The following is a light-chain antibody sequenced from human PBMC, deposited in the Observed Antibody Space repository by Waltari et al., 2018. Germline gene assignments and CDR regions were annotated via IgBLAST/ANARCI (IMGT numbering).Light chain of an antibody. J-gene: IGLJ2*01. CDR2: GKN. Sequence: SSELTQDPAVSVALGQTVRLTCHGDRLRIYYVRWFLQKPGQAPALVIYGKNSRPSGIPDRFSASSSGSTASLTIIGAQAEDEADYYCHSRDISGDVLIGGGTKLTVV. CDR1: RLRIYY. V-gene: IGLV3-19*01. CDR3: HSRDISGDVL.